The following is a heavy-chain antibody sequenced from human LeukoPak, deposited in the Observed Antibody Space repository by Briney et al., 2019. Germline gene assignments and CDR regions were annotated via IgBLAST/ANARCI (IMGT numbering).Heavy chain of an antibody. CDR1: GFGFSNFW. J-gene: IGHJ4*02. D-gene: IGHD1-26*01. CDR3: ARSPPGEERGFDY. Sequence: GGSLRLSCAASGFGFSNFWMSWVRQAPGKGLEWVSSISSSSSYIYYADSVKGRFTISRDNAKNSLYLQMNSLRAEDTAVYYCARSPPGEERGFDYWGQGTLVTVSS. V-gene: IGHV3-21*01. CDR2: ISSSSSYI.